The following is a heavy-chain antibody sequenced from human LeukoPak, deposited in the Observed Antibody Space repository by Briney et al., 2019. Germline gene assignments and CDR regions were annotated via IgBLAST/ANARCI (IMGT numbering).Heavy chain of an antibody. V-gene: IGHV4-59*01. D-gene: IGHD6-19*01. CDR3: ASYSSGWSGGAFDI. CDR1: GGSISGFY. Sequence: SETLSLTCTVSGGSISGFYWGWIRQPPGKGLEWIGYIYYSGSTNYNPSLKSRVTISVDTSKNQFSLKLSSVTAADTAVYYCASYSSGWSGGAFDIWGQGTMVTVSS. J-gene: IGHJ3*02. CDR2: IYYSGST.